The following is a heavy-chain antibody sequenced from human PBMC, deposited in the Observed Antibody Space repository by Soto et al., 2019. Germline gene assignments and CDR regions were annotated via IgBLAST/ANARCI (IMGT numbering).Heavy chain of an antibody. CDR1: GGSINSGGYY. CDR3: ARALISFAKINAFEV. D-gene: IGHD3-16*02. CDR2: IYYNGRP. J-gene: IGHJ6*01. Sequence: QVQLQESGPGLVKPSQTLSLTCTVSGGSINSGGYYWSWIRQHPGKGLEWVGYIYYNGRPYYNPSLKSQLTPPVVMYKNRFPLMTSPVTAADTALYLCARALISFAKINAFEVWCQGTWVTVSS. V-gene: IGHV4-31*01.